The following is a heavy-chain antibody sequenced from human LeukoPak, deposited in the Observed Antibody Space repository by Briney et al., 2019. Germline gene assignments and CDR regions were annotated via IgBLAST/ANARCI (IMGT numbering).Heavy chain of an antibody. CDR3: ARDYDPGVFDY. CDR2: ISYDGSNK. J-gene: IGHJ4*02. Sequence: GRSLRLSCAASGFTFSSYAMHWVRQAPGKGLEWVAVISYDGSNKYYADSVKGRFTISRDNAKNSLYLQMNSLRAEDTAVYYCARDYDPGVFDYWGQGTLVTVSS. D-gene: IGHD5-12*01. CDR1: GFTFSSYA. V-gene: IGHV3-30-3*01.